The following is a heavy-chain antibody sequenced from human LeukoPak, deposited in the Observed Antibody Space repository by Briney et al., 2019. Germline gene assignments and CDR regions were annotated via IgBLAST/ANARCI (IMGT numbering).Heavy chain of an antibody. CDR3: ARARQLWLRVDAFDI. D-gene: IGHD5-18*01. V-gene: IGHV3-21*01. CDR1: GFTFSSYS. Sequence: EAGGSLRLSCAASGFTFSSYSMNWVRQAPGKGLEWVSSISSSSSYMYYADSVKGRFTISRDNAKNSLYLQMNSLRAEDTAVYYCARARQLWLRVDAFDIWGQGTMVTVSS. CDR2: ISSSSSYM. J-gene: IGHJ3*02.